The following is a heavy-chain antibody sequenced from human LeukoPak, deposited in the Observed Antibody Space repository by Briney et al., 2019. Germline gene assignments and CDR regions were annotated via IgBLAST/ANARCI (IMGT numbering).Heavy chain of an antibody. CDR2: ISYDGSNK. V-gene: IGHV3-30*18. Sequence: GSLRLSCAASGFTFSSYGMHWVRQAPGKGLEWVAVISYDGSNKYYADSVKGRFTISRDNSKNTLYLQMNSLRAEDTAVYYCAKDAIVVVTATGLTDYWGQGTLVTVSS. CDR3: AKDAIVVVTATGLTDY. CDR1: GFTFSSYG. D-gene: IGHD2-21*02. J-gene: IGHJ4*02.